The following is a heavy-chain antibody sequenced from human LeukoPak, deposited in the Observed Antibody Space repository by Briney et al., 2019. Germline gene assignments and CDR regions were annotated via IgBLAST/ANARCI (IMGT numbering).Heavy chain of an antibody. V-gene: IGHV4-39*01. D-gene: IGHD3-3*01. J-gene: IGHJ4*02. Sequence: SETLSLTCTVSGGSISSSSYYWGWIRQPPGKGLEWIGSIYYSGSTYYNPSLKSRVTISVDTSKNQFSLKLSSVTAADSAVYYCARHQGIDFWSDPSDYWGQGTLVTVSS. CDR3: ARHQGIDFWSDPSDY. CDR2: IYYSGST. CDR1: GGSISSSSYY.